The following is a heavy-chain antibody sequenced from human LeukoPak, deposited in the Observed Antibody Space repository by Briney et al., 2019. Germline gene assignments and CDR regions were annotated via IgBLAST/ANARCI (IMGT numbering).Heavy chain of an antibody. CDR1: GGSISSYY. J-gene: IGHJ4*02. D-gene: IGHD1-7*01. CDR2: IYYSGNT. Sequence: SETLSLTCIVPGGSISSYYWSWIRQPPRKGLEWIAYIYYSGNTNYNPSLKNRVTMSVDTSKNQFSLKLTSVTAADTAVYYCASYTGTTSSFEYWGQGTLVTVSS. V-gene: IGHV4-59*01. CDR3: ASYTGTTSSFEY.